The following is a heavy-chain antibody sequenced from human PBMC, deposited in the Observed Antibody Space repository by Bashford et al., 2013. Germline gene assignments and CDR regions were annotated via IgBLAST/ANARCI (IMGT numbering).Heavy chain of an antibody. J-gene: IGHJ5*02. CDR2: IGGSGGAT. V-gene: IGHV3-23*01. D-gene: IGHD1-26*01. Sequence: SGGSLRLSCAASGFTFSSYAMSWVRPGLQGRAWSGVSAIGGSGGATYYADSVKGRFTISRDNSKNTLSLQMNSLRAEDTAVYYCAKDSRAVGTTTWGQGTQVTVSS. CDR3: AKDSRAVGTTT. CDR1: GFTFSSYA.